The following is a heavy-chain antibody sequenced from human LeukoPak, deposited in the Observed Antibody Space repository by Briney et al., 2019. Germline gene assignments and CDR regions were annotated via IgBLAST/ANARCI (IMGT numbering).Heavy chain of an antibody. V-gene: IGHV4-61*02. CDR3: ARDFGYADPFDN. Sequence: SETLSLTCTVSGGSISSGSYYWSWIRQPAGKGLEWIGRIYTSGSSNYNPSFKSRVTISVDRSKNQFSLRLSSVTAADTAVYFCARDFGYADPFDNWGQGTLVTVSS. CDR1: GGSISSGSYY. D-gene: IGHD5-18*01. CDR2: IYTSGSS. J-gene: IGHJ4*02.